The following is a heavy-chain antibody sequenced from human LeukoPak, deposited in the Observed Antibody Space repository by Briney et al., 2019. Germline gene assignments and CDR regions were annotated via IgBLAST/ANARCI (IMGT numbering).Heavy chain of an antibody. CDR3: ARGGALTSFDS. CDR1: GFSFSIYG. V-gene: IGHV1-18*01. Sequence: ASVRVSFKASGFSFSIYGFSWVRQAPGQGLEWMGWISAYNGKTNYAQKFQGRVTMTTDTSTTTVYMDLRSLRSDDTAVYSCARGGALTSFDSWGQGTLITVSS. J-gene: IGHJ4*02. D-gene: IGHD1-26*01. CDR2: ISAYNGKT.